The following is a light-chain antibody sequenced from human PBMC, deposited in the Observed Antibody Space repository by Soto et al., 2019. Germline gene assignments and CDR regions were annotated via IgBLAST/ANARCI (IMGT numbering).Light chain of an antibody. Sequence: EIVLTQSPATLSLSPGERATLSCRASQSVSSYLAWYQQKPGQAPRLLIYDASARATGIPARFSGSWSGTDLTRTISSLEPEDFAVYYCQQRSNWPGTFGQGTKLEIK. V-gene: IGKV3-11*01. CDR1: QSVSSY. CDR3: QQRSNWPGT. J-gene: IGKJ2*01. CDR2: DAS.